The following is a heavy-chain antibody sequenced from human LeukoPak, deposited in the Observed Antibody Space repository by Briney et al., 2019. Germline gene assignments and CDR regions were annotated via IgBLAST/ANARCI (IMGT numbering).Heavy chain of an antibody. J-gene: IGHJ6*02. Sequence: SVKVSCKASGGTFSSYAISWVRQAPGQGPEWMGGIIPIFGTANYAQKFQGRVTITADESTSTAYMELSSLRSEDTAVYYCASRETWTIFGVVMDYYGMDVWGQGTTVTVSS. D-gene: IGHD3-3*01. CDR2: IIPIFGTA. CDR1: GGTFSSYA. CDR3: ASRETWTIFGVVMDYYGMDV. V-gene: IGHV1-69*13.